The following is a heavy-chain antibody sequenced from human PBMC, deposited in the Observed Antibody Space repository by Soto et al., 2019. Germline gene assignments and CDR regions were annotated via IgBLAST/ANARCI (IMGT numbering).Heavy chain of an antibody. Sequence: GGSLRLSCSGSGFTFSHHSLYWVRQPPGKGLQCVSSISGSGGNIYYAESVKGRFAISRDNSKNTLYLQMTSLSSEDSAVYYCVKVSGYCTGRSCFSYFDYWGQGTPVTVSS. CDR3: VKVSGYCTGRSCFSYFDY. V-gene: IGHV3-64D*06. J-gene: IGHJ4*02. CDR1: GFTFSHHS. D-gene: IGHD2-15*01. CDR2: ISGSGGNI.